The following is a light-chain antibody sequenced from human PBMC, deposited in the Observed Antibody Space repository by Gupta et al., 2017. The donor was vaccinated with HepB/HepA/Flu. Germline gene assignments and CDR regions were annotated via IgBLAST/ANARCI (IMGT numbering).Light chain of an antibody. V-gene: IGLV2-23*02. J-gene: IGLJ2*01. Sequence: QSALTQPASVSGSPCPSITISCTGTSSDVGSHNLVSWYQQHPGNAPKLMIYEVSKRPSGVSNRFSGSKPGNTASLTISGLQAEDEADYYCSSYEGSSNLVGFGGGTKLTVL. CDR1: SSDVGSHNL. CDR2: EVS. CDR3: SSYEGSSNLVG.